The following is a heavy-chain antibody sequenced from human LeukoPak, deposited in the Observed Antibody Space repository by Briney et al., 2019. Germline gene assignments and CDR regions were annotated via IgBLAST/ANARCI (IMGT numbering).Heavy chain of an antibody. J-gene: IGHJ4*02. Sequence: SVKVSCKASGGTFSSYAISWVRQAPGQGLEWMGRIIPILGIANYVQKFQGRVTITADKSTSTAYMELSSLRSEDTAVYYCARVPRGYDSSGYYSDYWGQGTLVTVSS. V-gene: IGHV1-69*04. CDR2: IIPILGIA. CDR1: GGTFSSYA. CDR3: ARVPRGYDSSGYYSDY. D-gene: IGHD3-22*01.